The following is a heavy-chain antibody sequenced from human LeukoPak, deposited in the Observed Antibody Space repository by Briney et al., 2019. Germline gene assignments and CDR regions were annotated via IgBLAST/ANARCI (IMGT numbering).Heavy chain of an antibody. D-gene: IGHD2-15*01. V-gene: IGHV3-21*01. CDR2: ISSSSSYI. J-gene: IGHJ6*03. CDR3: ATVPGGGYYNYYMGV. Sequence: GGSLRLSCAASGFTFSSYSINWVRQAPGKGLEWVSSISSSSSYIYYVDSVKGRFTISRDNAKNSLYLQINSLRAADTAVYYCATVPGGGYYNYYMGVWGKGTTVTVSS. CDR1: GFTFSSYS.